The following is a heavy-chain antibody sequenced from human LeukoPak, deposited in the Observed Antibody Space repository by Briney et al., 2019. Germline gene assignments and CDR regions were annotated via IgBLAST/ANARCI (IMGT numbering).Heavy chain of an antibody. J-gene: IGHJ4*02. V-gene: IGHV3-7*01. CDR3: ARGGTQSPTD. CDR2: INLDGIQK. CDR1: GFTFSNYW. Sequence: GGSLRLSCAASGFTFSNYWMAWVRQAPGKGPEWVANINLDGIQKYYVDSVKGRFTISRDNAENSLYLQMNSLRAEDTAVYYCARGGTQSPTDWGPGTLVTVSS.